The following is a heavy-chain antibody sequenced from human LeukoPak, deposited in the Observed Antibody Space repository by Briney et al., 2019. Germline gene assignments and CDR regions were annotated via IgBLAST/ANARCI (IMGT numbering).Heavy chain of an antibody. CDR2: INHSGST. V-gene: IGHV4-34*01. Sequence: KPSETLSLTCAVYGGSFSGYYWSWIRQPPGKGLEWIGEINHSGSTNYNPSLKSRVTISVDTSKNQFSLKLGSVTAADTAVYYCARALPRIQLWYRGYFDYWGQGTLVTVSS. CDR1: GGSFSGYY. J-gene: IGHJ4*02. D-gene: IGHD5-18*01. CDR3: ARALPRIQLWYRGYFDY.